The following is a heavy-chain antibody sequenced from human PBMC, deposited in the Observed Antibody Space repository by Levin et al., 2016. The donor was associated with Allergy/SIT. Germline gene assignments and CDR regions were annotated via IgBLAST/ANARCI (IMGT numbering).Heavy chain of an antibody. Sequence: VRQAPGKGLEWVAVISYDGSNKYYADSVKGRFTISRDNSKNTLYLQMNSLRAEDTAVYYCAREEGGPYYDFWSGYPYGMDVWGQGTTVTVSS. CDR3: AREEGGPYYDFWSGYPYGMDV. D-gene: IGHD3-3*01. V-gene: IGHV3-30*03. J-gene: IGHJ6*02. CDR2: ISYDGSNK.